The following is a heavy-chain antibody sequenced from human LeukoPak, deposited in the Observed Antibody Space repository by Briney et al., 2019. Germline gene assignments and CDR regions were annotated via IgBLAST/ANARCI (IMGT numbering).Heavy chain of an antibody. CDR2: VNHSEST. Sequence: SETLSLTCAVYGGSFSGYCWSWLRQPPGKGLEWIGRVNHSESTNDNQSLKSRVTISVDTSKNQFSLTLSSVTAADTAVYYCARVRYSYDSSGYCFDYWGQGPLVTVSS. J-gene: IGHJ4*02. V-gene: IGHV4-34*01. CDR3: ARVRYSYDSSGYCFDY. CDR1: GGSFSGYC. D-gene: IGHD3-22*01.